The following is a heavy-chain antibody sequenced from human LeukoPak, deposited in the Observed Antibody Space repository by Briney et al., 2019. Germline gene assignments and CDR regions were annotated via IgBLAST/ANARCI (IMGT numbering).Heavy chain of an antibody. CDR3: ARENIVVVPAASFSYNWFDP. CDR1: GGSISSGSYH. Sequence: SETLSLTCTVSGGSISSGSYHWSWIRQPAGKGLEWIGRIYTSGSTNYNPSLKSRVTISVDTSKNQFSLKLSSVTAADTAVYYCARENIVVVPAASFSYNWFDPWGQGTLVTVSS. D-gene: IGHD2-2*01. CDR2: IYTSGST. J-gene: IGHJ5*02. V-gene: IGHV4-61*02.